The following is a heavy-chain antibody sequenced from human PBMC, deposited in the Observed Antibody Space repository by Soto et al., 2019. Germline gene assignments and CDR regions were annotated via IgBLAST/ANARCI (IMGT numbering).Heavy chain of an antibody. Sequence: QVTLKESGPVLVKPTETLTLTCTVSGFSLSNARMGVSWIRQPPGKALEWLAHIFSNDEKSYSTSLKSRLTISKDTSKSQVVLTMTNMDPVDTATYYCARIPKRGVLWFGELFTEYYFDYWGQGTLVTVSS. CDR2: IFSNDEK. CDR1: GFSLSNARMG. V-gene: IGHV2-26*01. J-gene: IGHJ4*02. D-gene: IGHD3-10*01. CDR3: ARIPKRGVLWFGELFTEYYFDY.